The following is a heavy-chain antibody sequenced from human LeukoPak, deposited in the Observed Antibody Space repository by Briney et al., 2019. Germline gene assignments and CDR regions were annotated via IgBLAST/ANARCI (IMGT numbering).Heavy chain of an antibody. V-gene: IGHV3-23*01. Sequence: GGSLRLSCAASGFTFSEYSMSWVRQAPGKGLEWVSNIRSNGRDTYYTDSVKGRFTISRDNSKNTLYLEMNSLRAEDTAVYYCAKGGYTTSVDSWGQGTLVTVSS. CDR1: GFTFSEYS. CDR3: AKGGYTTSVDS. CDR2: IRSNGRDT. D-gene: IGHD2-15*01. J-gene: IGHJ5*01.